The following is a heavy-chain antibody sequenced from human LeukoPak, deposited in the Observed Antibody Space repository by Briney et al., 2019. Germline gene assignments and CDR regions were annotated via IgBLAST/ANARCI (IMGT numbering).Heavy chain of an antibody. V-gene: IGHV4-31*03. J-gene: IGHJ4*02. CDR1: GGSISSGGYY. Sequence: SETLSLTCTVSGGSISSGGYYWSWIRQRPGKGLEWIGYIYYSGSTYYNPSLKSRVTISVDTSKNQFSLKLSSVTAADTAVYYCARGAGLAVSWSGSQFDYWGQGTLVTVSS. D-gene: IGHD3-3*01. CDR3: ARGAGLAVSWSGSQFDY. CDR2: IYYSGST.